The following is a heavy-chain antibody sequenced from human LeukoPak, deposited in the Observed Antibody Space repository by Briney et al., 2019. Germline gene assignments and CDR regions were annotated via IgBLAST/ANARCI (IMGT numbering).Heavy chain of an antibody. CDR3: ARVPRARAGYAYYFDY. J-gene: IGHJ4*02. Sequence: ASGKVSCKASGGTFSSYAISWVRQAPGQGLEWMGGIIPIFGTANYAQKFQGRVTITADESTSTAYMELSSLRSEDTAVYYCARVPRARAGYAYYFDYWGQGTLVTVSS. V-gene: IGHV1-69*13. D-gene: IGHD5-12*01. CDR2: IIPIFGTA. CDR1: GGTFSSYA.